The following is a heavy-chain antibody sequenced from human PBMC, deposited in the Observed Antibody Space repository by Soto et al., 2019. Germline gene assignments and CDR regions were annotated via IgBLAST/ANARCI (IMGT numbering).Heavy chain of an antibody. V-gene: IGHV4-4*07. CDR2: IYTSGST. CDR1: GGSISSYY. D-gene: IGHD6-13*01. CDR3: ARDQYSRTTMGVDWFDP. Sequence: KPXETLSLTCTVSGGSISSYYWSWIRQPAGKGLEWIGRIYTSGSTNYNPSLKSRVTMSVDTSKNQFSLKLSSVTAADTAVYYCARDQYSRTTMGVDWFDPWGQGTLVTVSS. J-gene: IGHJ5*02.